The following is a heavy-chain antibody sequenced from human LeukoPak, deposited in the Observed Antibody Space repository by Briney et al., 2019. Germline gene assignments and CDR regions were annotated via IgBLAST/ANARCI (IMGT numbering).Heavy chain of an antibody. Sequence: SETLSLTCAVYGGSFSGYYWSGIRQPPGKGREWIGEINHSGSTNYNPSLKSRVTISVDTSKNQFSLKLSSVTAADTAVYYCARLLSSNYYYYYMDVWGKGTTVTVSS. V-gene: IGHV4-34*01. D-gene: IGHD6-13*01. CDR2: INHSGST. CDR1: GGSFSGYY. J-gene: IGHJ6*03. CDR3: ARLLSSNYYYYYMDV.